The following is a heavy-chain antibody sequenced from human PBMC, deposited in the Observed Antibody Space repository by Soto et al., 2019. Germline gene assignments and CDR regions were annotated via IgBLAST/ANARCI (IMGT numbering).Heavy chain of an antibody. CDR1: GGSISSYY. CDR3: ARAGYYDFWSGPADY. CDR2: IYYSGST. J-gene: IGHJ4*02. V-gene: IGHV4-59*01. Sequence: LSLTCTVSGGSISSYYWSWIRQPPGKGLEWIGYIYYSGSTNYNPSLKSRVTISVDTSKNQFSLKLSSVTAADTAVYYCARAGYYDFWSGPADYWGQGTLVTVSS. D-gene: IGHD3-3*01.